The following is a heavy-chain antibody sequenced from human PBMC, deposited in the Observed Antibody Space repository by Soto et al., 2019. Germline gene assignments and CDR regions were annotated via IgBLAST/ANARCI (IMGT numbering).Heavy chain of an antibody. CDR2: IYYSGST. CDR3: ARDNRDSSSWYVDWFDP. J-gene: IGHJ5*02. V-gene: IGHV4-30-4*02. D-gene: IGHD6-13*01. Sequence: SETLSLTCTVSGGSISSGDYYWSWIRQPPGKGLEWIGYIYYSGSTYCNLSLKGRVTISVDTSKNQFSLKLSSVTAADTAVYYCARDNRDSSSWYVDWFDPWGQGTLVTVSS. CDR1: GGSISSGDYY.